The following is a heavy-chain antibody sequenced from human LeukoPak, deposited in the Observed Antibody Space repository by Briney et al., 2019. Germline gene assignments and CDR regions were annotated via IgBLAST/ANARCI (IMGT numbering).Heavy chain of an antibody. D-gene: IGHD2-2*02. V-gene: IGHV4-39*01. Sequence: SETLSLTCTVSGGSISSSSYYWGWIRQPPGKGLEWIGSIYYSGSTYYNPSLKSRVTISVDTSKNQFSLKLSSVTAADTAVYYCASLHPGYCSSTSCYIRGEVHYYYMDVWGKGTTVTVSS. CDR3: ASLHPGYCSSTSCYIRGEVHYYYMDV. CDR2: IYYSGST. CDR1: GGSISSSSYY. J-gene: IGHJ6*03.